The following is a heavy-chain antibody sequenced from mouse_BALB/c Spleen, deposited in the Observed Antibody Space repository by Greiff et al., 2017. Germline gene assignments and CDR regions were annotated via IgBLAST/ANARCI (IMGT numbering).Heavy chain of an antibody. CDR3: AGGYYGSRAMFAY. Sequence: VKLVESGPGLVQPSQSLSITCTVSGFSLTSYGVHWVRQSPGKGLEWLGVIWSGGSTDYNAAFISRLSISKDNSKIQVFFKRNSLQANDTAIYYCAGGYYGSRAMFAYWGQGTLVTVSA. V-gene: IGHV2-2*02. J-gene: IGHJ3*01. CDR2: IWSGGST. CDR1: GFSLTSYG. D-gene: IGHD1-1*01.